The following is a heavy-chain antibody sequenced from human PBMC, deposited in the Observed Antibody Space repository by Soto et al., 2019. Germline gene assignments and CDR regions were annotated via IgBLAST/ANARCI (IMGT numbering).Heavy chain of an antibody. D-gene: IGHD2-15*01. CDR2: ISWNSGSI. CDR3: VVADY. V-gene: IGHV3-9*01. CDR1: GFTFDDYA. Sequence: EVQLVESGGGLVQPGRSLRLSCAASGFTFDDYAMHWVRQAPGKGLEWVSGISWNSGSIGYADSVKGRFTISRDNAKNSLYQQMNSLRAEDTALYYCVVADYWGQGTLVTVSS. J-gene: IGHJ4*02.